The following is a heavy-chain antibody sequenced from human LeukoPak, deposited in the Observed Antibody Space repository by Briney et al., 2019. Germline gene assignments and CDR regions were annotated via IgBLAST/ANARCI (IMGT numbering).Heavy chain of an antibody. V-gene: IGHV3-30*18. CDR2: ISYDGSNK. CDR1: GFTFSSYG. Sequence: GRSLRLSCAASGFTFSSYGMHWVRQAPGKGLEWVAVISYDGSNKYYADSVKGRFTISRDNSKNTLYLQMNSLRAEDTAVYYCANDEPYSSGWSGDYYGMDVWGKGTTVTVSS. J-gene: IGHJ6*04. D-gene: IGHD6-13*01. CDR3: ANDEPYSSGWSGDYYGMDV.